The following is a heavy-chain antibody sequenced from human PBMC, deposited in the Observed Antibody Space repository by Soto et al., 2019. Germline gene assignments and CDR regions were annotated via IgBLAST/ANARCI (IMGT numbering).Heavy chain of an antibody. CDR3: ARDRPGNKNWFDP. Sequence: QVQLQESGPGLVKPSQTLSLTCTVSGGSISSGGYYWSWIRQHPGKGLEWIGYIYYSGRTYYNPSLKSRFTLSVDTSKNQFSLKLNSVTAADTAVYYCARDRPGNKNWFDPWGRGTLVTVSS. V-gene: IGHV4-30-4*08. CDR1: GGSISSGGYY. CDR2: IYYSGRT. J-gene: IGHJ5*02.